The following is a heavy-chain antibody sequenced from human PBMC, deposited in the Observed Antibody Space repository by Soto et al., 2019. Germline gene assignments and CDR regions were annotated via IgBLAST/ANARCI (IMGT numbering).Heavy chain of an antibody. D-gene: IGHD1-1*01. Sequence: LRLSCVVSGFIVSSSHMIWVRQAPGKGLEGVSILYNHGKTNYVDSVKGRFTITRDNSKNTVYLQMNSLRVEDTAVYYCARLTEAERHWGQGALVTVS. CDR1: GFIVSSSH. J-gene: IGHJ4*02. CDR3: ARLTEAERH. V-gene: IGHV3-53*01. CDR2: LYNHGKT.